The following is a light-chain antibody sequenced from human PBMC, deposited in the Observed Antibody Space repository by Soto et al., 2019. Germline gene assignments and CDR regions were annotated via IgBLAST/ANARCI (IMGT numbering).Light chain of an antibody. CDR3: SSYTSNSSYV. Sequence: VLTQPASVSGSPGQSITISCTGTSSDVGSYIFVSWHQQHPGKAPKLIIYTVSSRPSGVSYRFSGSKSGNTASLTISGLQAEDEADYYCSSYTSNSSYVFGTGTKVTVL. CDR1: SSDVGSYIF. V-gene: IGLV2-14*03. J-gene: IGLJ1*01. CDR2: TVS.